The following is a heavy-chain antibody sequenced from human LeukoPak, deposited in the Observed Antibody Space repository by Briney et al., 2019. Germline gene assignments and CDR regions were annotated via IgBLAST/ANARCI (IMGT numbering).Heavy chain of an antibody. J-gene: IGHJ4*02. CDR3: ARGTGEGYSYGRYFFDY. D-gene: IGHD5-18*01. V-gene: IGHV1-2*02. CDR2: INPNSGGT. Sequence: ASVKVSCKASGYTFTGYYMHWVRQAPGQGLEWMGWINPNSGGTNYAQKFQGRVTMTRDTSISTAYMELSRLTSDDTAVYYCARGTGEGYSYGRYFFDYWGQGTLVTVSS. CDR1: GYTFTGYY.